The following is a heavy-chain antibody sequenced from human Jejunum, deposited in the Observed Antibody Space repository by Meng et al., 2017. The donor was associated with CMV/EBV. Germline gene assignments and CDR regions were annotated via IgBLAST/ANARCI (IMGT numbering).Heavy chain of an antibody. CDR2: IHSNPGNP. Sequence: QHGHFGSVFNNPGAPVKVSCKASGYRFTSLTKEWVRPAPGQGLEWMGWIHSNPGNPTNAPGFTGRFVFALDPPVRTAYLQNRRLKAEDTAVYYCSRGVVGATSGDYWGQGTLVTVSS. D-gene: IGHD1-26*01. CDR3: SRGVVGATSGDY. CDR1: GYRFTSLT. J-gene: IGHJ4*02. V-gene: IGHV7-4-1*01.